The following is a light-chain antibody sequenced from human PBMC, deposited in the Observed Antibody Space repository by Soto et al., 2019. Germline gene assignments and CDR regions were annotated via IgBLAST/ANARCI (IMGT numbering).Light chain of an antibody. CDR3: QQRYSTLT. CDR1: QSISSY. J-gene: IGKJ4*01. CDR2: AAS. Sequence: DIQMTQSPSSLSASVGDRVTITCRASQSISSYLNWYQQKPGKAPKLLIYAASSLQSGVPSRFSGSGSGTDFTLTISSLQPEDFATYYCQQRYSTLTFGGGTKLEIK. V-gene: IGKV1-39*01.